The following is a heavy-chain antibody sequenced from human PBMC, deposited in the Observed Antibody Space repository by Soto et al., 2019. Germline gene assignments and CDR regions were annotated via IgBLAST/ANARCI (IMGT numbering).Heavy chain of an antibody. Sequence: SETLSLTCTVSGGSIRSYCWTWIRQPPGEGLEWIGCICNSGSTNYNPSLKSRVTISVDTPKNQFSLQLSSVTAADTAVYYCARGYSSSRHYYYYYMDVWGKGTTVTVSS. V-gene: IGHV4-59*12. D-gene: IGHD6-13*01. CDR3: ARGYSSSRHYYYYYMDV. CDR2: ICNSGST. CDR1: GGSIRSYC. J-gene: IGHJ6*03.